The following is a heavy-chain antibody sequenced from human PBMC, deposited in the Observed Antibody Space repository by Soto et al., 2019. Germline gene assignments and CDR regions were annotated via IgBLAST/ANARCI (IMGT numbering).Heavy chain of an antibody. J-gene: IGHJ6*02. V-gene: IGHV1-69*06. CDR1: GGTFSSYA. Sequence: QVQLVQSGAEVKKPGSSVKVSCKASGGTFSSYAISWVRQAPGQGLEWMGGIIPISGTANYAQKFQGRVNITADKSTSTAYMELSSLRSEDTAVYYCARSQGSSTSLEIYYYYYYGMDVWGQGTTVTVSS. CDR3: ARSQGSSTSLEIYYYYYYGMDV. CDR2: IIPISGTA. D-gene: IGHD2-2*01.